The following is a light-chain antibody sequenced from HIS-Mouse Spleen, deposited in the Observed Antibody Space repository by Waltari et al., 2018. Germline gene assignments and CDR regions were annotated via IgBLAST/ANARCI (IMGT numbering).Light chain of an antibody. CDR2: EAS. CDR1: ALPKKY. V-gene: IGLV3-10*01. Sequence: SYELTQPPSVSVSPGQTARITCSGDALPKKYAYWDQQKSGRAPVLVIYEASKRPSGIPERFYGSSSGTMATLTISGAQVEDEADYYCYSTDSSGNHRVFGGGTKLTVL. CDR3: YSTDSSGNHRV. J-gene: IGLJ2*01.